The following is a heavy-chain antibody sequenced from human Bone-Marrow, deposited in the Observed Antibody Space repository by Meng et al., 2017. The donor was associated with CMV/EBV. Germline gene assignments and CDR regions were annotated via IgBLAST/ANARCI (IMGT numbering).Heavy chain of an antibody. CDR1: GFTFDDYA. CDR2: ISWNSGSI. V-gene: IGHV3-9*01. J-gene: IGHJ4*01. CDR3: TTDYSRTSGWYVLAH. D-gene: IGHD6-19*01. Sequence: SLKISCAASGFTFDDYAMHWVRQAPGKGLEWVSGISWNSGSIGYADSVKGRFTISRDTFTNMLYLQMDSLRPEDAAIYYCTTDYSRTSGWYVLAHWGHGTRVTGSS.